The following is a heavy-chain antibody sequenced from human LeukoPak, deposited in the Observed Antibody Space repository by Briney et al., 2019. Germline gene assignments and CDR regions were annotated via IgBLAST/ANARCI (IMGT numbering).Heavy chain of an antibody. CDR2: ISTYTRNT. D-gene: IGHD4-17*01. CDR3: ARETRSDYGIDY. V-gene: IGHV1-18*01. CDR1: GYTFTSYG. Sequence: EASVKVSCKASGYTFTSYGISWVRQAPGQGLEWMGWISTYTRNTNYAQRFQGRVTMTTDTSTTTAYMELRSLRPDDTAVYYCARETRSDYGIDYWGQGTLVTVSS. J-gene: IGHJ4*02.